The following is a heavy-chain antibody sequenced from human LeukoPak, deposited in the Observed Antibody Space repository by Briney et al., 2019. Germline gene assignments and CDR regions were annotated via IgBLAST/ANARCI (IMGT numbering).Heavy chain of an antibody. J-gene: IGHJ5*02. CDR1: GGSISSYY. CDR2: IYYSGST. Sequence: NPSETLSLTCTVSGGSISSYYWSWIRQPPGKGLEWIGYIYYSGSTNYNPSLKSRVTISVDTSKNQFSLKLSSVTAADTAVYYCAREGLLWFGELSSWGQGTLVTVSS. CDR3: AREGLLWFGELSS. V-gene: IGHV4-59*01. D-gene: IGHD3-10*01.